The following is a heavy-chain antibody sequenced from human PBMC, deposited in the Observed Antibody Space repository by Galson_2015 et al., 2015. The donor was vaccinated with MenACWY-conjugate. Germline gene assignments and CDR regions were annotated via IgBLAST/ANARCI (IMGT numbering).Heavy chain of an antibody. CDR3: AGGGAGGYNYYGLDV. V-gene: IGHV1-69*04. J-gene: IGHJ6*02. CDR1: GGTFTTFG. Sequence: SVKVSCKASGGTFTTFGISWVRQAPGQGLECVGRVIPILGEVTYAQEFQGRVTITADKSTWTAYMELSSLRSDDTAVYYCAGGGAGGYNYYGLDVWGQGTTVIVSS. CDR2: VIPILGEV. D-gene: IGHD3-16*01.